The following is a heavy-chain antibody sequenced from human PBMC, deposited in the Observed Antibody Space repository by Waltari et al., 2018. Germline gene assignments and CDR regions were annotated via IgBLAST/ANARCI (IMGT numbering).Heavy chain of an antibody. Sequence: QGQLVQPGAEVKKPGASVKVSCKASGYTFTGYYMHWVRQAPGQGLEWMGWITPNNGGTNFAQKFQGRVTLTRDTSISTAYMELSRLRSDDTAVYYCARTKLSRISSYPFDPWGQGTLVTVSS. J-gene: IGHJ5*02. CDR1: GYTFTGYY. CDR2: ITPNNGGT. CDR3: ARTKLSRISSYPFDP. V-gene: IGHV1-2*02. D-gene: IGHD3-16*01.